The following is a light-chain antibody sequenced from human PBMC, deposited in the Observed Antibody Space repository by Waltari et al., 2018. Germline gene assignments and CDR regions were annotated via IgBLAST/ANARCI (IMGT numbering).Light chain of an antibody. CDR2: AAS. J-gene: IGKJ4*01. CDR1: QGINSY. CDR3: QQLSTYPVT. Sequence: DIQLTQSPSFLSASVGDRVTITCRASQGINSYLGWYQQKPGKAPNLLIYAASTLQSGVPSRFCGSGSWTEFTLTISSLQPEDFATYYCQQLSTYPVTFGGGTKVEIK. V-gene: IGKV1-9*01.